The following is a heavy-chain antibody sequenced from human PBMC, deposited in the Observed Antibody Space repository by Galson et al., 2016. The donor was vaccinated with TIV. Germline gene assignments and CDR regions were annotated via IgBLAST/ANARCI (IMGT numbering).Heavy chain of an antibody. CDR1: GFTFSNYA. Sequence: CAASGFTFSNYAMNWVRQAPGKGLEWVSSISRSSTYVYYADSVQGRLTISRDNAENSLFLQMNSLGAEDTAVYYCARDQSWNDGENHYYYGMDVWGQGTTVTVSS. CDR2: ISRSSTYV. CDR3: ARDQSWNDGENHYYYGMDV. J-gene: IGHJ6*02. D-gene: IGHD1-1*01. V-gene: IGHV3-21*01.